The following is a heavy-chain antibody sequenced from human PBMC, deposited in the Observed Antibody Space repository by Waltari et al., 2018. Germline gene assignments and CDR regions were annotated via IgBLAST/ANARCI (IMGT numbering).Heavy chain of an antibody. D-gene: IGHD1-1*01. J-gene: IGHJ4*02. V-gene: IGHV3-53*01. CDR2: LYSGGDT. Sequence: EVQLVESVGDLIQPGGSLRLSCADSGLVVSRSFVAWVRQAPGKGLEWVSILYSGGDTHFADSVKGRFTISRDDSRNTVYLQMNSLRAEDAALYYCASGTATVSFEFWGQGTQVTVSS. CDR3: ASGTATVSFEF. CDR1: GLVVSRSF.